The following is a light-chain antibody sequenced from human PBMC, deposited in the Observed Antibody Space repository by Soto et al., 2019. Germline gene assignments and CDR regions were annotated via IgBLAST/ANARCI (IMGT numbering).Light chain of an antibody. Sequence: EIVLTQSPATLSLSPGERATLSCRASQSVSSYLTWYQQKPGQAPRLLIHDVSNRASGIPARFSGSGSGTDFTLTISSLEPEDFAVYYCQQRGNWPWTFGQGTKVEIK. J-gene: IGKJ1*01. CDR3: QQRGNWPWT. V-gene: IGKV3-11*01. CDR2: DVS. CDR1: QSVSSY.